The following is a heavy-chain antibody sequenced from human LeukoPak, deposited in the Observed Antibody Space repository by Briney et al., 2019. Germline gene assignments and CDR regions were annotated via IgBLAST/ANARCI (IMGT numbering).Heavy chain of an antibody. CDR2: IYHSGST. Sequence: SETLSLTCTVSGGSISSSSYSWSWIRQPPGKGLEWIGYIYHSGSTYYNPSLKSRVTISVDRSKNQFSLKLSSVTAADTAVYYCARNLKTTPFSFDPWGQGTLVTVSS. V-gene: IGHV4-30-2*01. CDR3: ARNLKTTPFSFDP. D-gene: IGHD1-1*01. CDR1: GGSISSSSYS. J-gene: IGHJ5*02.